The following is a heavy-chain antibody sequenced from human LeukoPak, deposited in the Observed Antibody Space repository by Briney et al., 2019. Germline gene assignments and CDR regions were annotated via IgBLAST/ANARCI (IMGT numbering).Heavy chain of an antibody. V-gene: IGHV3-53*01. CDR3: AKVLLYSSSSFYGMDV. Sequence: GGSLRLSCAASGFTVSSNYMSWVRQAPGKGLEWVSAIYADGNTYYADSVKGRFTISRDNSKNTLYLQMNSLRAEDTAVYYCAKVLLYSSSSFYGMDVWGQGTTVTVSS. CDR2: IYADGNT. CDR1: GFTVSSNY. J-gene: IGHJ6*02. D-gene: IGHD6-13*01.